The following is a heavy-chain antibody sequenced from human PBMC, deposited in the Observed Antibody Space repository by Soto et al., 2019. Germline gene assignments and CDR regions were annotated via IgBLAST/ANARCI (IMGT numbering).Heavy chain of an antibody. D-gene: IGHD3-3*01. V-gene: IGHV4-34*01. CDR3: ARAPSRVTDFWSGYYTYYYYGMDV. CDR1: GGSFSGYY. J-gene: IGHJ6*02. CDR2: INHSGST. Sequence: LSLTCAVYGGSFSGYYWSWIRQPPGKGLEWIGEINHSGSTNYNPSLKSRVTISVDTSKNQFSLKLSSVTAADTAVYYCARAPSRVTDFWSGYYTYYYYGMDVWGQGTTVTVSS.